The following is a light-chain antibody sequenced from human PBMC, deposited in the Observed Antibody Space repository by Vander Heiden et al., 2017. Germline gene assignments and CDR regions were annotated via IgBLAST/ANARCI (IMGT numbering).Light chain of an antibody. V-gene: IGLV3-21*02. Sequence: SYVLTQPPSASVAPGQTARITCGGNNIGSKSVHWYQQKPGQAPVLAVYDDSDRPSGIPERFSGSNSGNTATLTISRVEAGDEADYYCQVWDSSSDHPFGGGTKLTVL. CDR3: QVWDSSSDHP. J-gene: IGLJ2*01. CDR1: NIGSKS. CDR2: DDS.